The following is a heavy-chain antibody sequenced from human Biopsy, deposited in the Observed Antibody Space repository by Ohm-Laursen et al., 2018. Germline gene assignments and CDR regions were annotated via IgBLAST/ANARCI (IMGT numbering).Heavy chain of an antibody. V-gene: IGHV3-21*06. D-gene: IGHD1-14*01. Sequence: SLRLSCTASGFTFSSYSMNWVRQAPGKGLEWISYISETSSHIYDADSVKGRFTVARDNAKNSVYLQMSSLRAEDTGVYYCARGRTHLLPDHDWFDPWGQGTLVTVSS. CDR2: ISETSSHI. CDR1: GFTFSSYS. J-gene: IGHJ5*02. CDR3: ARGRTHLLPDHDWFDP.